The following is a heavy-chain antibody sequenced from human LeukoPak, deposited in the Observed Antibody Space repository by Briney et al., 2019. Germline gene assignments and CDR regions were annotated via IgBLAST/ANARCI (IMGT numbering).Heavy chain of an antibody. V-gene: IGHV3-7*01. Sequence: GGSLRLSCAASGFTFSSYSMNWVRQAPGKGLEWVASINQDGSDKYYVDSMKGRFTISRDNAKNSLYLQMNSLRAEDTAVYYCARDAVRRFDYWGQGTLVTVSS. CDR2: INQDGSDK. D-gene: IGHD3-10*01. CDR1: GFTFSSYS. J-gene: IGHJ4*02. CDR3: ARDAVRRFDY.